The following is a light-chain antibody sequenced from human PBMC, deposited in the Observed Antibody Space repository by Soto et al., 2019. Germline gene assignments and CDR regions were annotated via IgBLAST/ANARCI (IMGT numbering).Light chain of an antibody. CDR3: QKFDRWPWT. CDR2: DAS. V-gene: IGKV3-15*01. Sequence: EILMTQSPATLSVSPGERATLSCRASQSVSSNLAWYQQKPGQPPRLLIYDASTRATGVPARFSGSGSGTEVTLTINSLQSEDFAVYYCQKFDRWPWTFGQGTKVEIK. J-gene: IGKJ1*01. CDR1: QSVSSN.